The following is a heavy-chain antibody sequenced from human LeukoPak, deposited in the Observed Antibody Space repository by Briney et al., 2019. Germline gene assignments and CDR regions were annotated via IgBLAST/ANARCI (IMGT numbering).Heavy chain of an antibody. CDR1: GFSLDTYG. CDR3: ASWNYSNYYYYYGMDV. V-gene: IGHV1-46*02. D-gene: IGHD1-7*01. J-gene: IGHJ6*02. Sequence: ASVKVSCKASGFSLDTYGVHWVRQAPGQGLEWMGIINPSGGSTSYAQKFQGRVTMTRDTSTSTVYMELSSLRSEDTAVYYCASWNYSNYYYYYGMDVWGQGTAVTVSS. CDR2: INPSGGST.